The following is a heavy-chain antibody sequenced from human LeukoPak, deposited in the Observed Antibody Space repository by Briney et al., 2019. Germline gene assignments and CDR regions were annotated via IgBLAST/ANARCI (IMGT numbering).Heavy chain of an antibody. CDR3: AREGRLAAAGTIDY. J-gene: IGHJ4*02. D-gene: IGHD6-13*01. Sequence: DSLKGRFTISRDNSKNSLYLQMNSLKIEDTSFYYCAREGRLAAAGTIDYWGQGTLVTVSS. V-gene: IGHV3-43*01.